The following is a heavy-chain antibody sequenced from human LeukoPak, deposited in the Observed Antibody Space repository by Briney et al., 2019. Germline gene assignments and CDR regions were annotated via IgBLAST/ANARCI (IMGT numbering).Heavy chain of an antibody. Sequence: SETLSLTCAVSGASISHYYWNWFRQPPGKGLQWIGSIFYSEDANYNPSLKSRVTISVDTSKSQFSLTLTSVTAADTAVYYCAKGETVTTSPFDYWGQGILVTVSS. J-gene: IGHJ4*02. D-gene: IGHD4-17*01. V-gene: IGHV4-59*01. CDR1: GASISHYY. CDR3: AKGETVTTSPFDY. CDR2: IFYSEDA.